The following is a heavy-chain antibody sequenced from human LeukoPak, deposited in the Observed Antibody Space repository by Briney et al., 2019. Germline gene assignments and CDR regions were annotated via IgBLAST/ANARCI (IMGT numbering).Heavy chain of an antibody. V-gene: IGHV3-23*01. J-gene: IGHJ4*02. CDR3: AKQPHSSYYSGSGCFSDY. CDR2: ISGSGGST. D-gene: IGHD3-10*01. Sequence: QSGGSLRLSCAASGFTFSNYGMSWVRQAPGKGLEWVSAISGSGGSTYYADSVKGRFTIPRDNSKNTLYLQINSLRVEDTAVYYCAKQPHSSYYSGSGCFSDYWGQGTLVTVSS. CDR1: GFTFSNYG.